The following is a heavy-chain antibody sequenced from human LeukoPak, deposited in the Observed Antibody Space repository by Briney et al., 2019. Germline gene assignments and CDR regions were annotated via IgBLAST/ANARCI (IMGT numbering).Heavy chain of an antibody. J-gene: IGHJ5*02. Sequence: PLETLSLTCTVSGGSISSYYWSWIRQPPGKGLEWIGYIYTSGSTNYNPSLKSRVTISVDTSKNQFSLKLSSVTAADTAVYYCARDVYYGSGSYFPPVGWFDPWGQGTLVTVSS. V-gene: IGHV4-4*09. CDR2: IYTSGST. CDR3: ARDVYYGSGSYFPPVGWFDP. D-gene: IGHD3-10*01. CDR1: GGSISSYY.